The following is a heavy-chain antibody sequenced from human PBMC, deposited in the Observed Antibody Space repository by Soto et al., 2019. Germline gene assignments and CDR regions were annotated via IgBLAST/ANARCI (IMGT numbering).Heavy chain of an antibody. J-gene: IGHJ4*02. V-gene: IGHV1-69*13. CDR1: GSTFSRYA. CDR3: ARDGTLYDSSGYYYLY. D-gene: IGHD3-22*01. CDR2: IIPMFGTA. Sequence: ASVKVSCKASGSTFSRYAINWVRQAPGQGLEWMGGIIPMFGTANYAQKFQGRVTITADESTNTGYMELRSLISEDTTVYYCARDGTLYDSSGYYYLYWGQGPLVTVSS.